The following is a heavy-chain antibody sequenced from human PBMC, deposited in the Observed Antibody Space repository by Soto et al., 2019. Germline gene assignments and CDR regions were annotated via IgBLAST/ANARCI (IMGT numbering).Heavy chain of an antibody. J-gene: IGHJ6*02. Sequence: QVQLVQSGAEVKKRGSSVKVSCKASGGTFSSYAISWVRQAPGQGLEWMGGIIPIFGTANYAQKFQGRVTITADESTSTAYMELSSLRSEDTAVYYCARDARRVVVAAHYYYYGMDVWGQGTTVTVSS. D-gene: IGHD2-15*01. V-gene: IGHV1-69*12. CDR1: GGTFSSYA. CDR2: IIPIFGTA. CDR3: ARDARRVVVAAHYYYYGMDV.